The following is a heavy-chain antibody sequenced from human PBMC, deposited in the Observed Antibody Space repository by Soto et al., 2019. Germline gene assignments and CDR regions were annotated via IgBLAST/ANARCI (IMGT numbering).Heavy chain of an antibody. D-gene: IGHD6-13*01. J-gene: IGHJ4*02. Sequence: GGSLRLSCAASGFTFSSYSMNWVRQAPGKGLEWISYISSSSSTIYYADSVKGRFTISRDNAKNSLYLQMNSLRDEDTAVYYCARDTGGPQQLAPQGDYWGQGTLVTVSS. CDR3: ARDTGGPQQLAPQGDY. V-gene: IGHV3-48*02. CDR2: ISSSSSTI. CDR1: GFTFSSYS.